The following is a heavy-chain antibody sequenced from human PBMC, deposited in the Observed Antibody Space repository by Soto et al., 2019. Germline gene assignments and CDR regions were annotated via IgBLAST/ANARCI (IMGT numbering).Heavy chain of an antibody. V-gene: IGHV4-4*07. D-gene: IGHD3-16*01. CDR2: IYTKERT. CDR1: GGSITNYY. CDR3: ARDDYKDGGNNWFDP. J-gene: IGHJ5*02. Sequence: PSETLSLTCTVSGGSITNYYWSWIRQPAGKGLEWIGRIYTKERTNYNLSFRNRVTMSVDTSKNQFSLKLDAVTAAGTAVYYCARDDYKDGGNNWFDPWGQGTLVTVS.